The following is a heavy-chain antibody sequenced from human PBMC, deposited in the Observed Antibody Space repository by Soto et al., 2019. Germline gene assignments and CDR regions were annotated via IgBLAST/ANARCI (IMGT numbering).Heavy chain of an antibody. V-gene: IGHV1-24*01. D-gene: IGHD2-2*01. Sequence: GASVKVSCKVSGYTLTELSMHWVRQAPGKGLEWMGGFDPEDGETIYAQKFQGRVTMTEDTSTDTAYMELSSLRSEDTAVYYCTLGSWSAETFDIWGRGTMVTVSS. J-gene: IGHJ3*02. CDR1: GYTLTELS. CDR3: TLGSWSAETFDI. CDR2: FDPEDGET.